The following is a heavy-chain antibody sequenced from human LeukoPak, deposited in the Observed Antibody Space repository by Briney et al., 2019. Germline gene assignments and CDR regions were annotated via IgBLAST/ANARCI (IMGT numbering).Heavy chain of an antibody. CDR3: ARAQHRGWGFDN. CDR2: ISYDGSNK. V-gene: IGHV3-30*04. J-gene: IGHJ4*02. D-gene: IGHD1-26*01. Sequence: PGRSLRLSCAASGFTFSSYAMHWVRQAPGKGLEWVALISYDGSNKNYADSVKGRFTISRDDSRNTLYLQMNSLRAEDTAVYCCARAQHRGWGFDNWGQGTLVTVSS. CDR1: GFTFSSYA.